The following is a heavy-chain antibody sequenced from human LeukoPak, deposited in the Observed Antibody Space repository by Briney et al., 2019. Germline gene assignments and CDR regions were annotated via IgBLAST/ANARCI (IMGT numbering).Heavy chain of an antibody. CDR1: GGSISSYY. CDR3: ASAGNGYYDSSGYYNY. V-gene: IGHV4-59*01. CDR2: IYYSGST. J-gene: IGHJ4*02. Sequence: SETLSLTCTVSGGSISSYYWSWIRQPPGKGLEWIGYIYYSGSTNYNPSLKSRVTISVDTSKNQFSLKLSSVTAADTAVYYCASAGNGYYDSSGYYNYWGQGTLVTVSS. D-gene: IGHD3-22*01.